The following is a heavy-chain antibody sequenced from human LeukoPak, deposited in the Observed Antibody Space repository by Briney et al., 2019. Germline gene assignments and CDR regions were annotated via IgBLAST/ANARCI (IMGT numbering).Heavy chain of an antibody. V-gene: IGHV4-59*01. CDR2: IYYCGCT. CDR1: GGSISSYY. Sequence: SETLSLTCTVSGGSISSYYWSWIRQPPGKGLEWIGYIYYCGCTNYNPSLKSRVTISVDASKNHFSLKLSSVTAADTAVYYCARSETFVNYYDSSGYPDAFDIWGQGTMVTVSS. J-gene: IGHJ3*02. CDR3: ARSETFVNYYDSSGYPDAFDI. D-gene: IGHD3-22*01.